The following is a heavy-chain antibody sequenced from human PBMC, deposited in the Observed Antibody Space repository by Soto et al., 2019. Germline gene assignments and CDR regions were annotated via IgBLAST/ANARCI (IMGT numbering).Heavy chain of an antibody. CDR1: GYTFTGYY. J-gene: IGHJ6*02. V-gene: IGHV1-2*04. D-gene: IGHD6-6*01. Sequence: VASVKVSCKASGYTFTGYYMHWVRQAPGQGLEWMGWINPNSGGTNYAQKFQGWVTMTRDTSISTAYMELSRLRSDDTAVYYCARDRIAARFYYYYYGMDVWGQGTTVTVSS. CDR2: INPNSGGT. CDR3: ARDRIAARFYYYYYGMDV.